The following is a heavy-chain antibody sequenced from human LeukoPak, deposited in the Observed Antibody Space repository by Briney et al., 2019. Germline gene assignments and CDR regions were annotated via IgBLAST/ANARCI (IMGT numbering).Heavy chain of an antibody. CDR1: GFTLSSYA. CDR3: AKVMKGSERLTMVRGVIIKTAGLYYMDV. D-gene: IGHD3-10*01. V-gene: IGHV3-23*01. J-gene: IGHJ6*03. Sequence: PGGSLRLSCAASGFTLSSYAMSWVRQAPGKGLEWVSSISASGGSTNYADSVKGRLPISRDNSKNTVYLQMNSLRAEDTAVYYCAKVMKGSERLTMVRGVIIKTAGLYYMDVWGKGTTVTVSS. CDR2: ISASGGST.